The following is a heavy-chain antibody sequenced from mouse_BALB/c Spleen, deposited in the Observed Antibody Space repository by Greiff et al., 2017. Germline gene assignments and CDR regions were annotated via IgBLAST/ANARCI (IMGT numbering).Heavy chain of an antibody. CDR1: GYSFTSYY. D-gene: IGHD2-4*01. V-gene: IGHV1S135*01. CDR3: AGTYEYGDFDY. CDR2: IDPFNGGT. Sequence: VQLQQSGPELMKPGASVKISCKASGYSFTSYYMHWVKQSHGKSLEWIGYIDPFNGGTSYNQKFKGKATLTVDKSSSTAYMHLSSLTSEDSAVYYCAGTYEYGDFDYWGQGTTLTVSS. J-gene: IGHJ2*01.